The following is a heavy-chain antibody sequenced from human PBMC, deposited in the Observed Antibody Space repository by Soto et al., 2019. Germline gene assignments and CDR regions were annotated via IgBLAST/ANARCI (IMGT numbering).Heavy chain of an antibody. CDR1: GGSISSYY. V-gene: IGHV4-59*01. Sequence: SETLSLTCTVSGGSISSYYWSWIRQPPGKGLEWIGYIYYSGSTNYNPSLKSRVTISVDTSKNQFSLKLSSVTAADTAVYYCARDLLWFGDENYYYYMDVWGKGTTVTVSS. CDR2: IYYSGST. CDR3: ARDLLWFGDENYYYYMDV. D-gene: IGHD3-10*01. J-gene: IGHJ6*03.